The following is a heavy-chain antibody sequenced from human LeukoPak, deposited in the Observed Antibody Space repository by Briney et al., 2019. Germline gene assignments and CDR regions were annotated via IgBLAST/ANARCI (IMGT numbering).Heavy chain of an antibody. J-gene: IGHJ4*02. D-gene: IGHD3-16*01. Sequence: GGSLRLSCVASGFTLSGHYMSWVRQAPGKGLEWVSAIYNDGSTYYAGSVKGRFTISRDNSENTLYFQMNSLRVEDTAVYYCARDRPDGGVGDFDHWGQGTLVTVSS. CDR1: GFTLSGHY. CDR2: IYNDGST. CDR3: ARDRPDGGVGDFDH. V-gene: IGHV3-66*01.